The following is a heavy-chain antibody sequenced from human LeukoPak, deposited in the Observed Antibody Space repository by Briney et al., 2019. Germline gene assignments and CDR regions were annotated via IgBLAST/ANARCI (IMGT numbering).Heavy chain of an antibody. Sequence: SETLSLTCAVYGGSFSGYYWSWIRQPPGKGLEWIGEINHSGSTNYNPSLKSRVTISVDTSKNQFSLKLSFVTAADTAVYYCARQGLSSSWYLGAFDIWGQGTMVTVSS. J-gene: IGHJ3*02. CDR2: INHSGST. V-gene: IGHV4-34*01. CDR1: GGSFSGYY. CDR3: ARQGLSSSWYLGAFDI. D-gene: IGHD6-13*01.